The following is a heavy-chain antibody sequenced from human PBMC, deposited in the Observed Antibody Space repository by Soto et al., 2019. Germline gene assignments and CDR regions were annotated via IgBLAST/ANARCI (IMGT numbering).Heavy chain of an antibody. CDR1: GFTVTSNY. J-gene: IGHJ6*02. CDR2: IYRSGAT. V-gene: IGHV3-53*01. CDR3: ARDSGMIRGSYGVDV. D-gene: IGHD3-10*01. Sequence: GGSLRLSCAATGFTVTSNYLTWVRQAPGKGLEWVSVIYRSGATYYPDSVRGRFTASRDYSHNTLYLQMDSLRVEDTAVYYCARDSGMIRGSYGVDVWGPGTTVTVSS.